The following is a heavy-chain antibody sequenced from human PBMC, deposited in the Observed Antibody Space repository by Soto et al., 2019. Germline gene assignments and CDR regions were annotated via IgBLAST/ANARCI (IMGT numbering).Heavy chain of an antibody. CDR1: GFTFSSYW. V-gene: IGHV3-7*01. CDR3: ARDGPGVSSLYYFDY. D-gene: IGHD6-6*01. J-gene: IGHJ4*02. Sequence: PGGSLRLSCAASGFTFSSYWMSWVRQAPGKGLEWVANIKQDGSEKYYVDSVKGRFTISRDNAKNSLYLQMNSLRAEDTAVYYCARDGPGVSSLYYFDYWGQGTLVTVSS. CDR2: IKQDGSEK.